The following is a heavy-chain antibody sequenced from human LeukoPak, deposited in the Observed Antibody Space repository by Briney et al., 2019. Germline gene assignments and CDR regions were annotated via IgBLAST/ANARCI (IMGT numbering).Heavy chain of an antibody. CDR2: INHSGST. D-gene: IGHD3-10*01. CDR1: GGSISGYY. V-gene: IGHV4-34*01. J-gene: IGHJ4*02. CDR3: ARRPGYYYGSGSYNY. Sequence: SETLSLTCTVSGGSISGYYWSWIRQPPGKGLEWIGEINHSGSTNYNPSLKSRVTISVDTSKNQSSLKLSSVTAADTAVYYCARRPGYYYGSGSYNYWGQGTLVTVSS.